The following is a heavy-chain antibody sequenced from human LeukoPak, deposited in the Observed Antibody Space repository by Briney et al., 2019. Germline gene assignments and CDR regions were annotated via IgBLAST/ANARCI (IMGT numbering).Heavy chain of an antibody. CDR1: GGSISSSSYY. D-gene: IGHD5-12*01. CDR2: IYYSGST. J-gene: IGHJ4*02. V-gene: IGHV4-39*01. CDR3: ARSTRGGYELPLLD. Sequence: PSETLSLTCTVSGGSISSSSYYWGWIRQPPGKGLEWIGSIYYSGSTYYNPSLKSRVTISVDTSKNQFSLKLSSVTAADTAVYYCARSTRGGYELPLLDWGQGTLVTVSS.